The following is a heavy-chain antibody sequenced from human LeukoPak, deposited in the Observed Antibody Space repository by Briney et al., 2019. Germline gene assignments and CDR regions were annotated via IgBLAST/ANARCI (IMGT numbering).Heavy chain of an antibody. J-gene: IGHJ4*02. CDR2: ISSSSRYT. CDR3: ARGSPGGSTSCYADY. Sequence: GGSLRLSCAASGFTFSDYYMSWIRQAPGKGLEWVSYISSSSRYTNYADSVKGRFTISRDNAKNSLYLQMNSLRAEDTAVYYCARGSPGGSTSCYADYWGQGTLVTVSS. V-gene: IGHV3-11*06. CDR1: GFTFSDYY. D-gene: IGHD2-2*01.